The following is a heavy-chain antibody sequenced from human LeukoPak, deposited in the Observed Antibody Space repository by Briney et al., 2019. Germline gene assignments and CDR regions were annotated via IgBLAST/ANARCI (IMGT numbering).Heavy chain of an antibody. D-gene: IGHD3-22*01. V-gene: IGHV1-2*02. Sequence: ASVKVSCKASGYNFIDYYIHWVRQAPGQGLEWMGWMNPHSGGTIYAQKFQGRVTMTEDTSTDTAYMELSSLRSEDTAVYYCATMEHFSSGPDYWGQGTLVTVSS. CDR3: ATMEHFSSGPDY. CDR2: MNPHSGGT. J-gene: IGHJ4*02. CDR1: GYNFIDYY.